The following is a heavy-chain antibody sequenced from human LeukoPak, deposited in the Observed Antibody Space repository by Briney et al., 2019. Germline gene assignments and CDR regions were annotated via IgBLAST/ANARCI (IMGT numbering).Heavy chain of an antibody. CDR3: ASRADGDYSIDY. D-gene: IGHD4-17*01. J-gene: IGHJ4*02. CDR1: GGSFSGYY. CDR2: INHSGST. V-gene: IGHV4-34*01. Sequence: PSETLSLTCAVYGGSFSGYYWSWIRQPPGKGLEWIGEINHSGSTNHNPSLKSRVTISVHTSKNQFSLKLSSVTAADTAVYYCASRADGDYSIDYWGQGTLVTVSS.